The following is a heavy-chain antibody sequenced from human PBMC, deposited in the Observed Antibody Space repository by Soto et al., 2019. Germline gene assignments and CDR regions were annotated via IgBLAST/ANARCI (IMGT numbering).Heavy chain of an antibody. CDR2: ICSTGTT. D-gene: IGHD1-1*01. Sequence: QLQLQESGPGLVQPSETLSLTCSVSGGSISDISYYWAWVRHPPGKGLEWIGSICSTGTTYDIPSLKSRVTMSVDTSKNQFSLSLNSVTAADTALYFCARHRRETGTYAQPLDYWGQGTLVTVSS. V-gene: IGHV4-39*01. J-gene: IGHJ4*02. CDR1: GGSISDISYY. CDR3: ARHRRETGTYAQPLDY.